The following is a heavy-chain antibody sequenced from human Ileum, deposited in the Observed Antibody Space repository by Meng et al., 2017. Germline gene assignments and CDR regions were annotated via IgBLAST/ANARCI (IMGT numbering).Heavy chain of an antibody. J-gene: IGHJ4*02. V-gene: IGHV1-18*01. D-gene: IGHD1-7*01. CDR3: ARDTGGTTLGDY. Sequence: QVRLGHSGAEVKKPGASVKVSCKASGYIFTRYGIGWVRQAPGQGLEWMGWISAYSGNTKFAQKLQGRVTMTTDTSTSTAYMELRNLRSDDTAVYYCARDTGGTTLGDYWGQGTLVTVSS. CDR2: ISAYSGNT. CDR1: GYIFTRYG.